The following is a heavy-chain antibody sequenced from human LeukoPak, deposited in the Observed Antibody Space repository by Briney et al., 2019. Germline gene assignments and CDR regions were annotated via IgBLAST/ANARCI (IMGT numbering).Heavy chain of an antibody. D-gene: IGHD2-2*01. CDR3: ARDDIGYCSSTSCSHYFDY. V-gene: IGHV4-59*01. J-gene: IGHJ4*02. CDR2: IYYSGST. CDR1: GGSISSYY. Sequence: SETLSLTXTVSGGSISSYYWSWVRQPPGKGMEWIGYIYYSGSTNYNPSLKSRVTISVDTSKNQFSLKLSSVTAADTAVYYCARDDIGYCSSTSCSHYFDYWGQGTLVTVSS.